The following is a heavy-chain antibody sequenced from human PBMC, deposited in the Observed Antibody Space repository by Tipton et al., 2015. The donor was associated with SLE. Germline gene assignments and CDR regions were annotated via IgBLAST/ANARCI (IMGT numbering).Heavy chain of an antibody. D-gene: IGHD2-21*02. CDR1: GGSMSSHC. V-gene: IGHV4-59*11. CDR3: ARWGVTAIWGFDL. J-gene: IGHJ3*01. Sequence: TLSLTCTVSGGSMSSHCWNWIRQPPGKGLEWIGYVCYSGNTNYNPSLKSRATMSVDTSNSQFSLKLTSMTTADTAVYYCARWGVTAIWGFDLWGLGTMVTVSS. CDR2: VCYSGNT.